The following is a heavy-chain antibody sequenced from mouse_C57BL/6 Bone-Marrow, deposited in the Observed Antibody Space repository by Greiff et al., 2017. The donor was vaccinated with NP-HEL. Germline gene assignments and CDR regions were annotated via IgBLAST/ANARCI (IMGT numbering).Heavy chain of an antibody. CDR1: GYTFTNYW. V-gene: IGHV1-55*01. CDR3: ARARGCNYVYAMDY. Sequence: QVQLQQPGAELVKPGASVKMSCKASGYTFTNYWITWVKQRPGQGLEWIGDVYPGSGSTNYNEKFKSKATLTVDTSSSTAYMQLSSLTSEDSAVYYCARARGCNYVYAMDYWGQGTSVTVSS. CDR2: VYPGSGST. D-gene: IGHD2-1*01. J-gene: IGHJ4*01.